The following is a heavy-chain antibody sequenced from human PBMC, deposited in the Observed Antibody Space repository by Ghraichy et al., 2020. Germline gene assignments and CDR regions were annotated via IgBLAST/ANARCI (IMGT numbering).Heavy chain of an antibody. CDR1: GFTFSSYA. CDR2: VSGSGGST. J-gene: IGHJ4*02. D-gene: IGHD4-11*01. CDR3: ANSRMTTRDY. Sequence: GESLNISCAASGFTFSSYAMSWVRQAPGKGLEWVSAVSGSGGSTYYADSVKGRFTISRDNSKNTLYLQMNSLRAEDTAVYYCANSRMTTRDYWGQGTLVTVSS. V-gene: IGHV3-23*01.